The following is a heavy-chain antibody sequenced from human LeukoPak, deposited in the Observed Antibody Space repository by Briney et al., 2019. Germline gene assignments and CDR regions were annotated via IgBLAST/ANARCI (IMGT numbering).Heavy chain of an antibody. CDR2: INPSSGYT. D-gene: IGHD3-10*01. CDR1: GYTFTNYY. J-gene: IGHJ3*02. Sequence: ASVKVSCKGSGYTFTNYYIHWVWQAPGQGLEWMGIINPSSGYTDYAQKFQGRVAMTSDTSTSTVYMELSSLGSEDTAVYYCARPQSSYGPGTKRAALDIGGKGQWSPSLQ. CDR3: ARPQSSYGPGTKRAALDI. V-gene: IGHV1-46*01.